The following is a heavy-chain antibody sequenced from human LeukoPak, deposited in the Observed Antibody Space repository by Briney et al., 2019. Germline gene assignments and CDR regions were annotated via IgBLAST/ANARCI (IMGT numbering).Heavy chain of an antibody. CDR1: GYTFSSYY. CDR2: INPSGGGT. D-gene: IGHD3-22*01. CDR3: ARGYYDTRGSAFDI. J-gene: IGHJ3*02. Sequence: VSVKVSCKASGYTFSSYYMHWVRQAPGQGLEWMGIINPSGGGTSYAQKFQGRVTMTGDTSTSTVYMDLSSLRSEDTAMYYCARGYYDTRGSAFDIWGQGTMVTVSS. V-gene: IGHV1-46*01.